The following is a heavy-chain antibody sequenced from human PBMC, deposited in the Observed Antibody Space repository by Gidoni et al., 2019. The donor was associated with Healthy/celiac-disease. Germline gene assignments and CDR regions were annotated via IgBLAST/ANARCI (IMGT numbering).Heavy chain of an antibody. J-gene: IGHJ5*02. Sequence: QITLTASGPTLVIPTQTLPLTCTFSGFSLSTPGVGVGWIRQPPGKALEWLGLIYWNDAERYSPSLKSRLTITKDTSKNQVVRTMTNMDPMDTATYYWEHRLGYCSGGGGPSNWFDPWGQGTLVTVSS. V-gene: IGHV2-5*01. CDR1: GFSLSTPGVG. CDR3: EHRLGYCSGGGGPSNWFDP. CDR2: IYWNDAE. D-gene: IGHD2-15*01.